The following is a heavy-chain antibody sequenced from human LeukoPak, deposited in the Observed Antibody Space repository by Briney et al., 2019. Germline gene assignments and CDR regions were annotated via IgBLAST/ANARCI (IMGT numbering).Heavy chain of an antibody. D-gene: IGHD3-22*01. Sequence: GASVKVSCKASGYTFTGYYMHWVRQAPGQGLEWMGWINPNSGGTNYAQKFQGRVTMTRDTSISTAYMELSRLRSDDTAVYYCARVGNGMGGDWSYYDSSGYPNFDYWGQGTLVTVSS. CDR2: INPNSGGT. CDR3: ARVGNGMGGDWSYYDSSGYPNFDY. J-gene: IGHJ4*02. V-gene: IGHV1-2*02. CDR1: GYTFTGYY.